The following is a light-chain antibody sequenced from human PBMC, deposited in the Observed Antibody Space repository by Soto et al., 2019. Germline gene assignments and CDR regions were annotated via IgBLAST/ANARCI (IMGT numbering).Light chain of an antibody. V-gene: IGKV3-11*01. CDR3: QQRSNWHPWT. Sequence: DIVLTQSPATLSLSPGERATLSCRARQSVSSYLAWYQQKPGQAPRLLIYDASNRDTGIPARFSGSGSGTDFTLTISSLETEDFAVYYCQQRSNWHPWTFGQGTKVEIK. J-gene: IGKJ1*01. CDR2: DAS. CDR1: QSVSSY.